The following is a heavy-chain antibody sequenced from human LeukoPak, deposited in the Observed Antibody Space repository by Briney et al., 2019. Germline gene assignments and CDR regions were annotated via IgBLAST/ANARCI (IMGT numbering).Heavy chain of an antibody. D-gene: IGHD6-19*01. J-gene: IGHJ6*04. Sequence: GGSLRLSCAASGITFGNNWMHWVRQGPGKGLVWISRINSDGGGAIYADSVKGRFTVSRDNAKNTLYLQMNSLRAEDTAVYYCARRGYSSGWSHYYGMDVWGKGTTVTVSS. CDR3: ARRGYSSGWSHYYGMDV. CDR2: INSDGGGA. CDR1: GITFGNNW. V-gene: IGHV3-74*01.